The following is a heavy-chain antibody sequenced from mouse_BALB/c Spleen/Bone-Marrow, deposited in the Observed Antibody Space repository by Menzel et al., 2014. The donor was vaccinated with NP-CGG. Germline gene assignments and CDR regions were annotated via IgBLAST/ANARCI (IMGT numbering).Heavy chain of an antibody. CDR2: ISNLAYSI. CDR1: GFTFSDYG. CDR3: ARFITTVVADAMDY. Sequence: EVQLVESGGGLVQPGGSRKLSCAASGFTFSDYGMAWVRQAPGKGPEWVAFISNLAYSIYYADTVTGRFTISRENAKNTLYLEMSSLRSEDTAMYYCARFITTVVADAMDYWGQGTSVTVSS. V-gene: IGHV5-15*02. D-gene: IGHD1-1*01. J-gene: IGHJ4*01.